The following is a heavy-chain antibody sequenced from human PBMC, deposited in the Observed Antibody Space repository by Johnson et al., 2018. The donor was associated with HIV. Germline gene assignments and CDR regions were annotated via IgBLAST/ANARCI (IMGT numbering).Heavy chain of an antibody. V-gene: IGHV3-74*01. CDR2: INSDGSST. J-gene: IGHJ3*02. Sequence: VQLVESGGDLVQPGGSLRLSCVGSGFTFSTNWMHWVRQAPGKGLVWVSRINSDGSSTSYADSVKGRFTISRDNAKNTLYLQMDSLGAEDTAVYYCARVQLLAYDVFNIWCQGTMVTVSS. CDR1: GFTFSTNW. D-gene: IGHD3-3*02. CDR3: ARVQLLAYDVFNI.